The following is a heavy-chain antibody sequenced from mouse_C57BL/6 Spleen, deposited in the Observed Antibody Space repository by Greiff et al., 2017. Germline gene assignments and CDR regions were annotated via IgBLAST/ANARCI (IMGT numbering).Heavy chain of an antibody. Sequence: DVKLQESGPVLVKPGASVKMSCKASGYTFTDYYMNWVKQSHGKSLEWIGVINPYNGGTSYNQKFKGKATLTVDKSSSTAYMELNSLTSEDSAVYYCARSPDLLPSYWGQGTLVTVSA. D-gene: IGHD1-1*01. V-gene: IGHV1-19*01. CDR2: INPYNGGT. CDR3: ARSPDLLPSY. J-gene: IGHJ3*01. CDR1: GYTFTDYY.